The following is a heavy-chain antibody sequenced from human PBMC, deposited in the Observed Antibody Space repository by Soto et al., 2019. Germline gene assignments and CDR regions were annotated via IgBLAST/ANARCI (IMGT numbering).Heavy chain of an antibody. CDR1: GFTFSSYG. CDR3: AKDNRPYSSSSPRFDY. V-gene: IGHV3-30*18. Sequence: PWGSLRLSCAASGFTFSSYGIHWCRHSPFKGLEWVAVISYDGSNKYYADSVKGRFTISRDNSKNTLYLQMNSLRAEDTAVYYCAKDNRPYSSSSPRFDYWGQGTLVTVSS. J-gene: IGHJ4*02. D-gene: IGHD6-6*01. CDR2: ISYDGSNK.